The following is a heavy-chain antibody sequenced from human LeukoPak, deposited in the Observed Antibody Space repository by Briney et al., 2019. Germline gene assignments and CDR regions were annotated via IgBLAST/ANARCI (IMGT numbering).Heavy chain of an antibody. D-gene: IGHD2-8*01. V-gene: IGHV3-23*01. CDR1: GFTFSSQG. CDR3: AKEISPPVSHWYFDL. Sequence: GPCLRLSRAAAGFTFSSQGVSSVRQDAGKGLEWVSSNRGSGGSTYYADSVKGRFTISTDNSKNTLYLQMNRLRDEDTAVYCCAKEISPPVSHWYFDLWGRGPLVPVSS. J-gene: IGHJ2*01. CDR2: NRGSGGST.